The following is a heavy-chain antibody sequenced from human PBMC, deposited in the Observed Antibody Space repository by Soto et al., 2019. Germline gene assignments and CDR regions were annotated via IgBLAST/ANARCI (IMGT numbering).Heavy chain of an antibody. J-gene: IGHJ4*02. CDR1: GGTFRDYS. Sequence: QVQLVQSGAEVKKPGCAVKISCKASGGTFRDYSVSWVRQAPGHGLEWMGGILPVFGPARYARKFQGRVTITADESTATVYMELTSLRSEDAAVYSCARIQAELATTYPLDYWGQGTLVTVPS. D-gene: IGHD1-1*01. CDR3: ARIQAELATTYPLDY. CDR2: ILPVFGPA. V-gene: IGHV1-69*01.